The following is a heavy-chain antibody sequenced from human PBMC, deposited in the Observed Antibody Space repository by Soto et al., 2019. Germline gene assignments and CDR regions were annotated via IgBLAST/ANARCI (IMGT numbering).Heavy chain of an antibody. J-gene: IGHJ6*02. Sequence: QVQLVQSGSELKKPGASVKVSCKASGYTFTSYAMNWVRQAPGQGLEWMGWINTNTGNPTYAQGVTGRFVFSLDTSVSTAYLQICSLKAEDTSVYYCARGDEYDFWSGYYYYGMDVWGQGTTVTVSS. D-gene: IGHD3-3*01. CDR3: ARGDEYDFWSGYYYYGMDV. CDR1: GYTFTSYA. CDR2: INTNTGNP. V-gene: IGHV7-4-1*01.